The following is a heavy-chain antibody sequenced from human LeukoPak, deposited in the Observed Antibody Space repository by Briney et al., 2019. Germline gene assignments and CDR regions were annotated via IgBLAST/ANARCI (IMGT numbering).Heavy chain of an antibody. J-gene: IGHJ4*02. CDR2: ISSTSSTM. V-gene: IGHV3-48*02. Sequence: GGSLRLSCTASGFTFSTYSMNWVRQAPGKGLEWVSYISSTSSTMYYADSVKGRFTISRDNAKNSLYLQMNSLRDEDTAVYYCARESAYAFWYWGQGTLVAVSS. CDR3: ARESAYAFWY. D-gene: IGHD3-3*01. CDR1: GFTFSTYS.